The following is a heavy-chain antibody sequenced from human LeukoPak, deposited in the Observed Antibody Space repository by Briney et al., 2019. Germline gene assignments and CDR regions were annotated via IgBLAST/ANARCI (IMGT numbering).Heavy chain of an antibody. V-gene: IGHV1-8*01. Sequence: PMASVKVSCKASGYTFTSYDINWVRQATGQGLEWMGWMNPNSGNTGYAQKFQGRVTVTRNTSISTAYMELSSLRSEDTAVYYCARASSGWYLVDYWGQGTLVTVSS. CDR1: GYTFTSYD. CDR2: MNPNSGNT. D-gene: IGHD6-19*01. J-gene: IGHJ4*02. CDR3: ARASSGWYLVDY.